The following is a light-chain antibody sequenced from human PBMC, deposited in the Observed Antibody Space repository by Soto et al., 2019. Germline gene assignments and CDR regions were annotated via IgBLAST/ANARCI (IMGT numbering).Light chain of an antibody. J-gene: IGKJ1*01. Sequence: EILLTQSPCTLALSPGERATLSCRASQSVSNKYLAWYQQKPGQAPRLLIYGASNRATGIPERFSGSGSGTDFTLTISRLEPEDFAVYYCQQANSFPWTFGQGTKVDIK. CDR2: GAS. CDR3: QQANSFPWT. CDR1: QSVSNKY. V-gene: IGKV3-20*01.